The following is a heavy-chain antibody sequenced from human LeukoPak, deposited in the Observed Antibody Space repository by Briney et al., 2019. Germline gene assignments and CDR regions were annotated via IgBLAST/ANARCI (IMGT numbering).Heavy chain of an antibody. CDR2: ISGSGGST. CDR1: GFTFSSYW. D-gene: IGHD6-13*01. CDR3: AKDLGIAACLYYFDY. V-gene: IGHV3-23*01. J-gene: IGHJ4*02. Sequence: GGSLRLSCAASGFTFSSYWMNWARQAPGKGLEWVSAISGSGGSTYYADSVKGQFTISRDNSKNTLYLQMNSLRAEDTAVYYCAKDLGIAACLYYFDYWGQGTLVTVSS.